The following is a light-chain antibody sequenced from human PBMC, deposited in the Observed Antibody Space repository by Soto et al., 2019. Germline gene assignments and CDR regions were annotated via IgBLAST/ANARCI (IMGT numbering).Light chain of an antibody. CDR3: QQYQNLWT. CDR1: QTIYSN. Sequence: IVMTQSPATLSVSPGERATLSCRAGQTIYSNVAWYQQRPGQAPRLLIYRASTRATGVPARFSGSGSGTEFTLTLSSLQSEDFALYYCQQYQNLWTFGQGTKVEIK. CDR2: RAS. J-gene: IGKJ1*01. V-gene: IGKV3-15*01.